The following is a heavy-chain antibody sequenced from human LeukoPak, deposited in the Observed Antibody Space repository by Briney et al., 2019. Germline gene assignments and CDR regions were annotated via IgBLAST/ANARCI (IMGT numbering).Heavy chain of an antibody. CDR2: MNNDGRVI. Sequence: GSLRLSCTVSGFTFNTYWMHWVRQAPGKGPVWVSRMNNDGRVISYADSVKGRFTISRDNAKNTLYLQMNSLRAEDTAVYYCAREFEATGFWALDYWGQGTLVTASS. CDR1: GFTFNTYW. D-gene: IGHD3-16*01. CDR3: AREFEATGFWALDY. V-gene: IGHV3-74*01. J-gene: IGHJ4*02.